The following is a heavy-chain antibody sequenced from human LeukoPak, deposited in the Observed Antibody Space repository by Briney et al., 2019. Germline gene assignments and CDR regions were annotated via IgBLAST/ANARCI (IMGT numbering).Heavy chain of an antibody. V-gene: IGHV4-61*02. J-gene: IGHJ6*03. Sequence: SSQTLSLTCTVSGGSISSGSYYWSWIRQPTGKGLEWIVRIYTSGSTNYNPSLKSRVTISVDTSKNQFSLKLSSVTAADTAVYYCARNTVTKNLYYYYYMDVWGKGTTVTVSS. CDR2: IYTSGST. CDR3: ARNTVTKNLYYYYYMDV. D-gene: IGHD4-17*01. CDR1: GGSISSGSYY.